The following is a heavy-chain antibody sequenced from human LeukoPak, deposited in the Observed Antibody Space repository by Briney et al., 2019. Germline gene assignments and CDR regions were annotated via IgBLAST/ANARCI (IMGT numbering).Heavy chain of an antibody. CDR2: IGANGGAT. J-gene: IGHJ3*01. CDR3: GRDPNGDYLGAFDF. CDR1: GFIFSNYY. V-gene: IGHV3-23*01. D-gene: IGHD4-17*01. Sequence: GGSLRLSCAASGFIFSNYYLVWVRQAPGKGLELISGIGANGGATYYADSVKGRFTISRDNSRETLYLHMNGLRADDTAVYYCGRDPNGDYLGAFDFWGQGTTV.